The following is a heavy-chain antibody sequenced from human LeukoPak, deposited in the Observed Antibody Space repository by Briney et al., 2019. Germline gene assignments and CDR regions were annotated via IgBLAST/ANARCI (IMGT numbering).Heavy chain of an antibody. D-gene: IGHD2-15*01. J-gene: IGHJ4*02. V-gene: IGHV3-23*01. CDR2: IGGGDETT. CDR3: VEGHTASCYSSLDY. CDR1: GFTFSNFA. Sequence: PGGSLRLSCATSGFTFSNFAMHWVRQAPGMGLEWVSVIGGGDETTYYANSVKGRFTISRDNSKNTLYLQMNSLRAEDTAVYFCVEGHTASCYSSLDYWGQGTLATVSS.